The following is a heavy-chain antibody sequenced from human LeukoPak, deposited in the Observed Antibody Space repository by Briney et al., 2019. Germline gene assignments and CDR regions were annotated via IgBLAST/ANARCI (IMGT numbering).Heavy chain of an antibody. CDR1: GFIFSSHG. CDR2: ISSSGSTI. Sequence: GGSLRLSCAASGFIFSSHGMNWVRQAPGKGLEWVSYISSSGSTIYYADSVKGRFTISRDDAKNSLFLQMNSLRAEDTAVYYCARGPTMKMDVWGKGTTVTVSS. V-gene: IGHV3-48*01. J-gene: IGHJ6*04. D-gene: IGHD3-22*01. CDR3: ARGPTMKMDV.